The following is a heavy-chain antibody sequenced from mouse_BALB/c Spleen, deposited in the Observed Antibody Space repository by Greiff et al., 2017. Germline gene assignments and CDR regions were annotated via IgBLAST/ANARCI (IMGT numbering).Heavy chain of an antibody. V-gene: IGHV10-1*02. Sequence: EVNLVESGGGLVQPKGSLKLSCAASGFTFNTYAMNWVRQAPGKGLEWVARIRSKSNNYATYYADSVKDRFTISRDDSQSMLYLQMNNLKTEDTAMYYCVRGYGGNYWGQGTSVTVSS. J-gene: IGHJ4*01. CDR2: IRSKSNNYAT. D-gene: IGHD1-1*02. CDR1: GFTFNTYA. CDR3: VRGYGGNY.